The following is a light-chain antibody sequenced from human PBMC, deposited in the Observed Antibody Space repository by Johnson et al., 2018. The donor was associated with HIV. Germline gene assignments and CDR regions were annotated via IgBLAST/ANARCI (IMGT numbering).Light chain of an antibody. CDR1: SSNIGNNY. V-gene: IGLV1-51*02. CDR3: GTWDSSLSAYV. Sequence: QSVLTQPPSVSAAPGKKVTISCYGSSSNIGNNYVSWYQQLPGTAPKLLIYENNKRPSGIPDRFSGSKSGTSATLGITGLQTGDEADYYCGTWDSSLSAYVFGTGTKVTVL. J-gene: IGLJ1*01. CDR2: ENN.